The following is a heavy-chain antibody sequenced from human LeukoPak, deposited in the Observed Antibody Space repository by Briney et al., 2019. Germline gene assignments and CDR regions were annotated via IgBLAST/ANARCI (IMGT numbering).Heavy chain of an antibody. J-gene: IGHJ4*02. CDR1: GFTFSSYG. Sequence: GGSLRLSCAASGFTFSSYGMHWVRQAPGKGLEWVAVIWYDGSNKYYADSVKGRFTISRDNSKNTLYLQMNSLRAEDTAVYYCAGARAYYYDSSGLLDYWGQGTLVTVSS. V-gene: IGHV3-33*01. CDR3: AGARAYYYDSSGLLDY. CDR2: IWYDGSNK. D-gene: IGHD3-22*01.